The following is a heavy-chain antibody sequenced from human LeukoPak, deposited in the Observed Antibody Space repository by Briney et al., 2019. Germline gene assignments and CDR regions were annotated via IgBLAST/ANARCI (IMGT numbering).Heavy chain of an antibody. Sequence: QPGGSLRLSCAASGFTFSSYSMNWVRQAPGKGLEWVSYISSSSSTIYYADSVKGRFTISRDNAKNSLYLQMNSLRAEDTAVYYCAKSGLNRFDYWGQGTLVTVSS. D-gene: IGHD2-15*01. CDR3: AKSGLNRFDY. CDR2: ISSSSSTI. CDR1: GFTFSSYS. J-gene: IGHJ4*02. V-gene: IGHV3-48*01.